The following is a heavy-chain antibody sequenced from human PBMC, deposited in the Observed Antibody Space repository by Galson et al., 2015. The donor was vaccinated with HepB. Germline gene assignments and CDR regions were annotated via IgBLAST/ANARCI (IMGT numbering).Heavy chain of an antibody. CDR3: TRPGYGSSWFLDYAHGVDV. D-gene: IGHD3/OR15-3a*01. V-gene: IGHV3-73*01. CDR2: IRNRANNYAT. CDR1: GFTFSGSG. Sequence: SLRLSCAASGFTFSGSGIHWVRLASGKGLEWVGRIRNRANNYATAYAASVRGRFTVSRYDSKNTAYLQMNSLKTEDTAVYYCTRPGYGSSWFLDYAHGVDVWGQGTTVIVS. J-gene: IGHJ6*02.